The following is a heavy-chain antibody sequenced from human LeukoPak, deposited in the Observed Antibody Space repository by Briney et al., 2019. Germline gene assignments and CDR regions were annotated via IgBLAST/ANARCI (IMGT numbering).Heavy chain of an antibody. CDR1: GFTFSRYG. D-gene: IGHD3-9*01. V-gene: IGHV3-30*18. CDR2: ISYDGSSK. Sequence: GGSLRLSCAASGFTFSRYGMHWVRQAPGKGLEWVAVISYDGSSKYYADSVKGRFTISRDNSKNTLYLQMNSLRAEDTAVYFCAKDRRLYDILTPFDYWGQGTLVTVSS. CDR3: AKDRRLYDILTPFDY. J-gene: IGHJ4*02.